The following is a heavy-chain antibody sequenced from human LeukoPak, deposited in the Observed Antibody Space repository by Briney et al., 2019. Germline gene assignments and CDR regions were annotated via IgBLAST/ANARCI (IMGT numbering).Heavy chain of an antibody. CDR3: ARDSVDIVVVPAATYYFDY. J-gene: IGHJ4*02. Sequence: ASVKVSCKASGYTFTSYYMHWVRQAPGQGLEWMGIINPSGGSTGYAQKFQGRVTMTRDTSTSTVYMELSSLRSEDAAVYYCARDSVDIVVVPAATYYFDYWGQGTLVTVSS. CDR2: INPSGGST. V-gene: IGHV1-46*01. D-gene: IGHD2-2*01. CDR1: GYTFTSYY.